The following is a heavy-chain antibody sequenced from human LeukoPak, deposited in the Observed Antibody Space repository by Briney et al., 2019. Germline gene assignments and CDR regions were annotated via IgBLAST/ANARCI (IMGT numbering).Heavy chain of an antibody. CDR1: GFTFDDYA. V-gene: IGHV3-23*01. CDR2: ISGSGGST. D-gene: IGHD1-26*01. J-gene: IGHJ4*02. Sequence: GRSLRLSCAASGFTFDDYAMHWVRHAPGKGLEWVSAISGSGGSTYYADSVKGRFTISRDNSKNTLYLQMNSLRAEDTAVYYCAKVQWELLRKTDYFDYWGQGTLVTVSS. CDR3: AKVQWELLRKTDYFDY.